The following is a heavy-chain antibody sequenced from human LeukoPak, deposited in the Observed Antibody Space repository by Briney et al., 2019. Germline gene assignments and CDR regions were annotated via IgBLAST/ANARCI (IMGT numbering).Heavy chain of an antibody. CDR1: GGTFSSYA. Sequence: GPSVKVSCKASGGTFSSYAISWVRQAPGQGLEWMGGIIPIFGTANYAQKFQGRVTITADESTSTAYMELSSLRSEDTAVYYCASRKDIVVVPAAINYYYYMDVWGKGTTVTVSS. D-gene: IGHD2-2*01. CDR2: IIPIFGTA. V-gene: IGHV1-69*01. CDR3: ASRKDIVVVPAAINYYYYMDV. J-gene: IGHJ6*03.